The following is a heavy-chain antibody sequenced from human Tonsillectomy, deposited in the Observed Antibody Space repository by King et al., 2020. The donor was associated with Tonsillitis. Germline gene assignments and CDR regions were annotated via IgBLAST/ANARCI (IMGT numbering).Heavy chain of an antibody. CDR1: GGSISSGDYY. CDR3: ARDRGNQGTPLGGFDP. CDR2: IYYSGST. Sequence: QLQLQESGPGLVKPSQTLSLTCTVSGGSISSGDYYWSWIRQPPGKGLEWIGYIYYSGSTYYNPSLKSRVTISVDTSKNQFSLKLSSVTAADTAGYYCARDRGNQGTPLGGFDPWGQGTLVTVSS. J-gene: IGHJ5*02. D-gene: IGHD3-10*01. V-gene: IGHV4-30-4*01.